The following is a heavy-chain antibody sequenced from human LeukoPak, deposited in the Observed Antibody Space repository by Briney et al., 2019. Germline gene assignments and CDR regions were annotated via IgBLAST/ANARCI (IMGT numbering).Heavy chain of an antibody. CDR2: IYYSGST. CDR3: ARDRSFGTYNWLDP. V-gene: IGHV4-59*01. D-gene: IGHD1-26*01. Sequence: SETLSLTCTVSGGSISSYYWSWIRQPPGKGLEWIGYIYYSGSTNYNPSLKSRVTISVDTSKNQFSLKLSSVTAADTAVYYCARDRSFGTYNWLDPWGQGTLVNVSP. CDR1: GGSISSYY. J-gene: IGHJ5*02.